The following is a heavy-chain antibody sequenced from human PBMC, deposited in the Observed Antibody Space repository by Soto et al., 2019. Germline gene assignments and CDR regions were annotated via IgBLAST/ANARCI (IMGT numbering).Heavy chain of an antibody. Sequence: ASVKVACKASGYTFTRYGIRWLRQAPGQGLPWLGWISSYKCNTNYAQKVQGRVTLTTDTSTSTTYMELRSLRSDDTAVYYCASGPRYCSTTTCFSGVTWFDTWGQGTLVTVSS. V-gene: IGHV1-18*04. CDR1: GYTFTRYG. CDR2: ISSYKCNT. J-gene: IGHJ5*02. D-gene: IGHD2-2*01. CDR3: ASGPRYCSTTTCFSGVTWFDT.